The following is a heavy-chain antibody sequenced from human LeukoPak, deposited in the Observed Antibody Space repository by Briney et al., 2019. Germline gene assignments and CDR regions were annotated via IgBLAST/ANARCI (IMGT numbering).Heavy chain of an antibody. CDR3: TLGSLYSSSWYGDY. CDR1: GFFFDTYA. Sequence: GGSLRLSCAASGFFFDTYAMTWVRQAPGKGLEWVSAISGDGGSTYYAVSVKGRFTISRDNSKNTLYLQMNGLRAEDTAVYYCTLGSLYSSSWYGDYWGQGTLVTVSS. J-gene: IGHJ4*02. D-gene: IGHD6-13*01. V-gene: IGHV3-23*01. CDR2: ISGDGGST.